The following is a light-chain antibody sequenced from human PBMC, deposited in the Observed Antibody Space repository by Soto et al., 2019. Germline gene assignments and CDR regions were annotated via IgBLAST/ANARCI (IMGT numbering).Light chain of an antibody. J-gene: IGKJ1*01. V-gene: IGKV3-20*01. CDR3: QQFGSPWT. Sequence: EIVLTQSPGTLSLSPGERATLSCRASQSISSDYLAWYQQKPGQAPRLLIYNASRRATGIPDRFSGSGSGTVFTLTISRLEPEDFAVYYCQQFGSPWTFGQGTKVEIK. CDR2: NAS. CDR1: QSISSDY.